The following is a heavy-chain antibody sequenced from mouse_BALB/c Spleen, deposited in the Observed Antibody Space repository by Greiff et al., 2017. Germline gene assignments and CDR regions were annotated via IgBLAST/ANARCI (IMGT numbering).Heavy chain of an antibody. V-gene: IGHV1-69*02. CDR3: TRGDYDGAMDY. Sequence: QVQLQQPGAELVRPGASVKLSCKASGYTFTSYWINWVKQRPGQGLEWIGNIYPSDSYTNYNQKFKDKATLTVDKSSSTAYMQLSSPTSEDSAVYYCTRGDYDGAMDYWGQGTSVTVSS. J-gene: IGHJ4*01. CDR1: GYTFTSYW. CDR2: IYPSDSYT. D-gene: IGHD2-4*01.